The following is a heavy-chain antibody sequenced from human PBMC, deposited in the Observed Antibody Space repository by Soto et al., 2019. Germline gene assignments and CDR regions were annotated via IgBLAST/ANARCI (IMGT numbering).Heavy chain of an antibody. CDR3: ARRGYSYEKKKRYYFDY. D-gene: IGHD5-18*01. CDR1: GGSFSGYY. V-gene: IGHV4-34*01. CDR2: INHSGST. J-gene: IGHJ4*02. Sequence: QVQLQQWGAGLLKPSETLSLTCAVYGGSFSGYYWSWIRQPPGKGLEWIGEINHSGSTNYNPSLKSRVTISVDTSKNQFSLKPSSVTAADTAVYYCARRGYSYEKKKRYYFDYWGQGTLVTVSS.